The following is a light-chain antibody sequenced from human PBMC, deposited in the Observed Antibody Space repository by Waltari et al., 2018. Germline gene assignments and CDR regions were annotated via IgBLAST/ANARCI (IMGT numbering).Light chain of an antibody. J-gene: IGLJ2*01. Sequence: QSALTQPASVSGSPGQSITISRTGTSSDVGSYTLVSWYQQHPGKAPKLMIYEGSKRPSGVSNRFSGSKSGNTASLTISGLQAEDEADYYCCSYAGSSTFHVVFGGGTKLTVL. V-gene: IGLV2-23*03. CDR2: EGS. CDR3: CSYAGSSTFHVV. CDR1: SSDVGSYTL.